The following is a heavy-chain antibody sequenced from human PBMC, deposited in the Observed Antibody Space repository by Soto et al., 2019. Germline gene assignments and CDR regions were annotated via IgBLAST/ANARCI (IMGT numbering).Heavy chain of an antibody. V-gene: IGHV5-10-1*01. CDR1: GYNFNSYW. Sequence: GESLKISCRVSGYNFNSYWISWVRQMPGKGLEWMGTIDPTDSYTKYSPSFQGHVTFSVDKSTSTAYLQWNSLKASDTAMYYCAREGFTTVITYYFDYWCQGTPVTVSS. D-gene: IGHD4-4*01. CDR3: AREGFTTVITYYFDY. J-gene: IGHJ4*02. CDR2: IDPTDSYT.